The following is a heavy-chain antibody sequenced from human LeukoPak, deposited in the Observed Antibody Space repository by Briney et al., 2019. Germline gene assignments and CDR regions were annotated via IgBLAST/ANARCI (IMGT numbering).Heavy chain of an antibody. J-gene: IGHJ4*02. CDR1: GFTFSSYE. CDR2: ISSSGSTT. CDR3: ATTSIVGFDY. V-gene: IGHV3-48*03. D-gene: IGHD1-26*01. Sequence: GGSLRLSCAASGFTFSSYEMKWVRQAPGKGLEWVSYISSSGSTTHYADSVKGRFTISRDNAKHSLYLQMNSLRAEDTAVYYCATTSIVGFDYWGQGTLVTVSS.